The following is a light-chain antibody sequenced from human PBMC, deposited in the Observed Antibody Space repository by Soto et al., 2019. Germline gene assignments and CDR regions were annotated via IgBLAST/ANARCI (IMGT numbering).Light chain of an antibody. CDR2: SDN. J-gene: IGLJ1*01. V-gene: IGLV1-44*01. CDR3: QSYDSTLSARYV. CDR1: SSNVGTNH. Sequence: QAVLTQPPSASGTPGQRVTISCSGSSSNVGTNHVNWYQQLPGTAPKLLIYSDNQRPSGVPDRFSGSKSGTSASLAISGLQSEDEGDYYCQSYDSTLSARYVFGTGTKLTVL.